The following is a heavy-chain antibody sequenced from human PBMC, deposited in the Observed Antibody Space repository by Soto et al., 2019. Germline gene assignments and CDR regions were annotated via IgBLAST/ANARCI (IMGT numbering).Heavy chain of an antibody. CDR1: GFTCSSYA. Sequence: VGSLRLSCAASGFTCSSYAMSWVRQAPGKGLEWVSAISGSGGSTYYADSVKGRFTISRDNSKNTLYLQMNSLRAEDTAVYYCAKDITPKFGHDAFDIWGQGTMVTVSS. J-gene: IGHJ3*02. CDR3: AKDITPKFGHDAFDI. D-gene: IGHD3-16*01. V-gene: IGHV3-23*01. CDR2: ISGSGGST.